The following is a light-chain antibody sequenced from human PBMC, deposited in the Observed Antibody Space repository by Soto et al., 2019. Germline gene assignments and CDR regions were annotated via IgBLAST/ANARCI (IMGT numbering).Light chain of an antibody. CDR1: QSVTSSY. Sequence: EIVLTQSPGTLSLSPGERATLSCRASQSVTSSYLAWYQQKPGQAPRLLIYGASSRATGIPDRFSGSGSGTDFTLTISILEPDDFAVYYCQQYGSSPAFGGGTKVEIK. CDR2: GAS. V-gene: IGKV3-20*01. CDR3: QQYGSSPA. J-gene: IGKJ4*01.